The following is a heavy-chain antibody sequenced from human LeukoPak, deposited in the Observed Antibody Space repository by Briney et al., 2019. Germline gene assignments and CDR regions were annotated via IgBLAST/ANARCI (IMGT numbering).Heavy chain of an antibody. V-gene: IGHV3-30*18. CDR3: AKGAYYYGNFDY. CDR2: ISYDGSNK. Sequence: PGGSLRLSCAASGFTLSSYGMHWVRQAPGKGLEWVAVISYDGSNKYYADSVKGRFTISRDNSKNTLYLQMNSLRAEDTAVYYCAKGAYYYGNFDYWGQGTLVTVSS. D-gene: IGHD3-10*01. CDR1: GFTLSSYG. J-gene: IGHJ4*02.